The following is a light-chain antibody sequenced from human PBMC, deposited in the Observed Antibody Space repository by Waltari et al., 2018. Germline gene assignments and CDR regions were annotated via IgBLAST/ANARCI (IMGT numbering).Light chain of an antibody. CDR2: DAS. V-gene: IGKV3-11*01. CDR1: QTVITY. J-gene: IGKJ1*01. CDR3: HQRYYWAPWT. Sequence: EIVLTQSPATLSLSPGERATLPCRASQTVITYLAWYQQKPGQAPSLLISDASNRVPGIPARFSGSVSGTDFTLSICSLEPEDFAVYFSHQRYYWAPWTFGQGTKVELK.